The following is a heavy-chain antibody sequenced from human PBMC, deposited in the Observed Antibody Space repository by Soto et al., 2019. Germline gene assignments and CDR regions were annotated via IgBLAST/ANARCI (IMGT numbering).Heavy chain of an antibody. CDR3: ARCRIAAAGIYYYYGMDV. V-gene: IGHV1-2*02. CDR1: GYTFTGYY. Sequence: ASVKVSCKASGYTFTGYYMHWVRQAPGQGLEWMGWINPNSGGTNYAQKFQGRVTMTRDTSISTAYMELSRLRSDDTAVYYCARCRIAAAGIYYYYGMDVRGKATTVTVS. D-gene: IGHD6-13*01. CDR2: INPNSGGT. J-gene: IGHJ6*04.